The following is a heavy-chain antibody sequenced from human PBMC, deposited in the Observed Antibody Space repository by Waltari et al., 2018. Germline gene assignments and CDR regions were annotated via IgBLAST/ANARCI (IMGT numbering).Heavy chain of an antibody. CDR2: IIPIRGRA. J-gene: IGHJ5*02. V-gene: IGHV1-69*05. CDR3: AREIALRFLEWRGWFDP. Sequence: QVQLVQSGAEVKKPGSSVKVSCKASGGTFSSYAISWVRQAPGQGLEWMGGIIPIRGRASYAQKFQGRVTITWDESTSTAYMELDSLRCEGTAVYCCAREIALRFLEWRGWFDPGGQGTLVSVS. D-gene: IGHD3-3*01. CDR1: GGTFSSYA.